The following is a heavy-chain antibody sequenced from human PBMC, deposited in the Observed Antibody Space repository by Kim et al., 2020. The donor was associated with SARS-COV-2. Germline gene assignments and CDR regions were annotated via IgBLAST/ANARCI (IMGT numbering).Heavy chain of an antibody. V-gene: IGHV7-4-1*02. CDR2: INTNTGNP. CDR3: ARGRAGGPYYFDY. Sequence: ASVKVSCKASGYTFTNYAMNWVQQAPGQGLEWMGWINTNTGNPTYAQGFTGRFVFSLDTSVSTAYLQIISLEAEDTAVYYCARGRAGGPYYFDYWGQGTLVTVSS. J-gene: IGHJ4*02. CDR1: GYTFTNYA. D-gene: IGHD3-16*01.